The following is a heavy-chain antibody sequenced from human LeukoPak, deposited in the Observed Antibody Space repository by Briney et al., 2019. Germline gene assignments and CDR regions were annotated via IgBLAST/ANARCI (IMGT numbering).Heavy chain of an antibody. Sequence: SETLSLTCAVSGGSISSGGYSWSWIRQPPGKGLEWIGYIYHSGSTYYNPSLKSRVTISVDRSKNQFSLKLSSVTAADTAVYYCARDHRTGTTLWGQGTLVTVSS. CDR1: GGSISSGGYS. V-gene: IGHV4-30-2*01. CDR3: ARDHRTGTTL. D-gene: IGHD1-7*01. J-gene: IGHJ4*02. CDR2: IYHSGST.